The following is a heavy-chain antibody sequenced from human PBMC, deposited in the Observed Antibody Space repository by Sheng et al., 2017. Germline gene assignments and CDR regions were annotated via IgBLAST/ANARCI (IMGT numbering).Heavy chain of an antibody. CDR2: IFAGGVT. J-gene: IGHJ6*03. CDR1: GDSISSYY. V-gene: IGHV4-4*07. Sequence: QVQLQESGPGLVKPSETLSLSCSVSGDSISSYYWSWIRQPAGKGLEWIGRIFAGGVTRYNPSLKSRVTMSVDTSKSLLSLHLRSVTAADTAVYFCARDYYYDYYMDVWGNGTTVTVSS. CDR3: ARDYYYDYYMDV.